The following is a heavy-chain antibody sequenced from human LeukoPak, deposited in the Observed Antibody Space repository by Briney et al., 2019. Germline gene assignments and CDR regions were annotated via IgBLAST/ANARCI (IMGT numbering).Heavy chain of an antibody. CDR3: ARGGGNYQFY. D-gene: IGHD4-11*01. CDR2: IHPNSGDT. Sequence: ASVKVSCKASGYTFTGYFMHWVRQAPGQGLEWMGRIHPNSGDTNFAQKFQDRVTLTTDTSITTAYMELTSLRSDDTAVYYCARGGGNYQFYWGQGTLVTVSS. CDR1: GYTFTGYF. V-gene: IGHV1-2*06. J-gene: IGHJ4*02.